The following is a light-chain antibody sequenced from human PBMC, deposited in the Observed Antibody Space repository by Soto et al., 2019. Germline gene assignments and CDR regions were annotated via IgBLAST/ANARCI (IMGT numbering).Light chain of an antibody. CDR3: QQFNSYPT. CDR2: DAS. V-gene: IGKV1-13*02. CDR1: QGISSA. Sequence: AIQLTQSPSSLSASVGDRVTITCRASQGISSALAWYQQKPGKAPKLLIYDASSLESGVPSRFSGSGSGTDFTLTISSLQPEDFATYYCQQFNSYPTFGQGTKAEIK. J-gene: IGKJ1*01.